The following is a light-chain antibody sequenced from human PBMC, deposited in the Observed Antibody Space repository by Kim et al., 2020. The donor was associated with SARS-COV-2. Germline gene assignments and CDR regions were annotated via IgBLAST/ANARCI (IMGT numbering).Light chain of an antibody. CDR1: SLRSYY. V-gene: IGLV3-19*01. Sequence: LGQTVRITCQGDSLRSYYASWYQQKPGQAPVLVIYDKNNRPAGIPDRFSGSSSGNTASLTITGAQAEDEADYYCNSRDNSGNHLVVFGGGTQLTVL. J-gene: IGLJ2*01. CDR3: NSRDNSGNHLVV. CDR2: DKN.